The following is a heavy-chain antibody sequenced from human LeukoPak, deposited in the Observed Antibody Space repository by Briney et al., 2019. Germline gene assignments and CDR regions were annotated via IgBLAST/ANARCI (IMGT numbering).Heavy chain of an antibody. CDR1: GGSICSYY. CDR2: IYYSGST. D-gene: IGHD3-22*01. CDR3: ARQGYYDSSGYYGPYFDY. J-gene: IGHJ4*02. Sequence: SETLSLTCTVSGGSICSYYWSWIRQPPGKGLEWIGYIYYSGSTNYNPSLKSRVTISVDTSKNQFSLKLSSVTAADTAVYYCARQGYYDSSGYYGPYFDYWGQGTLVTVSS. V-gene: IGHV4-59*08.